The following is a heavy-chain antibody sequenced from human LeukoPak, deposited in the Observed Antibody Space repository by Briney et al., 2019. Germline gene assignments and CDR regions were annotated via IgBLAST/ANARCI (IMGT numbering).Heavy chain of an antibody. D-gene: IGHD6-19*01. Sequence: GSLRLSCAASGFIFSNYAMHWVRQAPGKGLEWVAVISYDGSNKYYADSVKGRFTMSRDNSKKMLYLQMSSLRPEDTAVYYCARDLGGSGWSLGAYWGQGTLVTVSS. CDR2: ISYDGSNK. CDR3: ARDLGGSGWSLGAY. J-gene: IGHJ4*02. V-gene: IGHV3-30*04. CDR1: GFIFSNYA.